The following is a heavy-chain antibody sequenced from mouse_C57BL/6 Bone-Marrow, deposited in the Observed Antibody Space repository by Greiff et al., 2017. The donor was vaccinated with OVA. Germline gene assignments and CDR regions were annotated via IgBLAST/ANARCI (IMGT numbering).Heavy chain of an antibody. CDR1: GYTFTSYG. CDR2: IYPRSGNT. CDR3: ARAFITTVVATD. D-gene: IGHD1-1*01. V-gene: IGHV1-81*01. J-gene: IGHJ2*01. Sequence: VQLQQSGAELARPGASVKLSCKASGYTFTSYGISWVKQRTGQGLEWIGEIYPRSGNTYYNEKFKGKATLTADKSSSTAYMELRSLTSEDSAVYFCARAFITTVVATDWGQGTTLTVSS.